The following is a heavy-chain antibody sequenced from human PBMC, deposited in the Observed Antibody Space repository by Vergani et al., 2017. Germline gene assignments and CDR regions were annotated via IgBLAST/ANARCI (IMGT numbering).Heavy chain of an antibody. Sequence: VQLVESGGGVVQPGTSLRLSCVVSGFALNRHAMYWVRQAPGKGLEWVSAISARYPSTYYADSVKGRFTISRDNSKNMLYLQMNSLRAEDTAVYYCARLSYDSTPNLEGGYDCWGQGTLVSVSS. CDR3: ARLSYDSTPNLEGGYDC. D-gene: IGHD2-15*01. V-gene: IGHV3-23*04. CDR2: ISARYPST. J-gene: IGHJ4*02. CDR1: GFALNRHA.